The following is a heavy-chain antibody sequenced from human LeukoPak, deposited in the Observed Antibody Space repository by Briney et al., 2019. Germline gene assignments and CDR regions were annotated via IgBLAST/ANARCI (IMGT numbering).Heavy chain of an antibody. D-gene: IGHD2-15*01. J-gene: IGHJ4*02. V-gene: IGHV3-48*03. CDR1: GFTFSSYE. CDR3: ARDSGGSQYHAFDY. CDR2: ISSSSSTI. Sequence: GGSLRLSCAASGFTFSSYEMNWVRQAPGEGLEWVSYISSSSSTIYYADSVKGRFSISRDNAKNSLYLQMNSLRAEDTAVYYCARDSGGSQYHAFDYWGQGTLVTVSS.